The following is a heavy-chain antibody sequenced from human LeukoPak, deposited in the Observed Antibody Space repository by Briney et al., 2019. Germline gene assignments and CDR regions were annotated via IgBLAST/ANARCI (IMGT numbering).Heavy chain of an antibody. CDR1: GASISSYA. V-gene: IGHV4-59*10. Sequence: SETLSLTCAVSGASISSYAWSWIRQPSGRGLEWIGMNYDGGSTYYKPSLNSRVTMSLDTSENRVSLRLNSVTSADTAVYYCARAGPRRDGQNLDYWGQGILVTVSS. J-gene: IGHJ4*02. D-gene: IGHD5-24*01. CDR3: ARAGPRRDGQNLDY. CDR2: NYDGGST.